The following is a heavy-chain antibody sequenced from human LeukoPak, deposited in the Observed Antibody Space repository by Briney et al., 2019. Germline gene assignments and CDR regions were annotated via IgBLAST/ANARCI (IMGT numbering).Heavy chain of an antibody. J-gene: IGHJ5*01. Sequence: GGSLVPSFAASGLAFSTYAMRWVRPAPGKGVGWVSAINCSGGSTYYPDSVKGRFTISRDNSKNTLYLQMNSLRAEDTAVYYCAKDESPPYSSGWFDYWGQGTLVTVSS. D-gene: IGHD6-19*01. CDR1: GLAFSTYA. CDR2: INCSGGST. CDR3: AKDESPPYSSGWFDY. V-gene: IGHV3-23*01.